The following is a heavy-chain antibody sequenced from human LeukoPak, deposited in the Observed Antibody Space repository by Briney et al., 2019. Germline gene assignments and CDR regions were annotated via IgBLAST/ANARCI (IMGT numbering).Heavy chain of an antibody. V-gene: IGHV3-33*06. CDR1: GFTFSSYG. D-gene: IGHD3-10*01. Sequence: GSLRLSCAASGFTFSSYGMHWVRQAPGKGLEWVAVIWYDGSNKYYADSVKGRFTISRDNSKNTLYLQMNSLRAEDTAVYYCAKDLVLWFGELLSSWGQGTLVTVSS. CDR2: IWYDGSNK. J-gene: IGHJ5*02. CDR3: AKDLVLWFGELLSS.